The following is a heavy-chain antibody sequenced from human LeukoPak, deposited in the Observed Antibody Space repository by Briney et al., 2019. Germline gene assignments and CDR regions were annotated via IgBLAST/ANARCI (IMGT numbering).Heavy chain of an antibody. CDR1: GFTFSSYW. V-gene: IGHV3-7*05. D-gene: IGHD6-19*01. CDR2: IKQDGGEK. CDR3: ARSSKAESTRYSSGWYSGPPYYYGMDV. Sequence: PGGSLRLSCAASGFTFSSYWMSWVRQAPGKGPEWVANIKQDGGEKYYVDSVKGRFTISRDKAKNSLYLQMNSLRAEDTAVCYCARSSKAESTRYSSGWYSGPPYYYGMDVWGQGTTVTVSS. J-gene: IGHJ6*02.